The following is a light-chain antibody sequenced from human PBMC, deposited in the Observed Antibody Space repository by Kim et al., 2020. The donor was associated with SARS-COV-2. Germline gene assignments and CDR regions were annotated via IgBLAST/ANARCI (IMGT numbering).Light chain of an antibody. V-gene: IGKV1-39*01. CDR2: AAS. CDR3: QQSYSTLGVT. CDR1: QSSSSY. J-gene: IGKJ3*01. Sequence: YVGDRVTITCRASQSSSSYLNWYQQKPGKAPKLLIYAASSLQSGVPSRFSGSGSGTDFTLTISSLQPEDFATYYCQQSYSTLGVTFGPGTKVDIK.